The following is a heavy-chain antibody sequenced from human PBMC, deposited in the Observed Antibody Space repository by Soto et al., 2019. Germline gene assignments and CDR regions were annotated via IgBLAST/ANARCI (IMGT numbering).Heavy chain of an antibody. D-gene: IGHD3-10*01. CDR3: AKDNGNYGSGSFSH. Sequence: WGSLRLSCAASGFTFGSYAMSWVRQAPGKGLEWVSLISGTGDSSEYANSVKGRFTISRDYSKTTVFLQMNSLRAEDTAVYFCAKDNGNYGSGSFSHWGQGTLVTVSS. J-gene: IGHJ4*02. CDR2: ISGTGDSS. CDR1: GFTFGSYA. V-gene: IGHV3-23*01.